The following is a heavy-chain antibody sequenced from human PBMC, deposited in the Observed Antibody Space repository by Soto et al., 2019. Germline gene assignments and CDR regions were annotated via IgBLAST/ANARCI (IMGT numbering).Heavy chain of an antibody. Sequence: VQLVQPGAEVKKPGSSVKVSCRASGGTFSRFSITWVRQAPGHGLEWLGRIIPIFGIASYAQKFQGRVTITADESTSTAYMELSSLRSDDTAVYYCAREDRDRETGLVPAAIDGMDVWGQGTTVTVSS. J-gene: IGHJ6*02. V-gene: IGHV1-69*08. CDR1: GGTFSRFS. CDR2: IIPIFGIA. CDR3: AREDRDRETGLVPAAIDGMDV. D-gene: IGHD2-2*01.